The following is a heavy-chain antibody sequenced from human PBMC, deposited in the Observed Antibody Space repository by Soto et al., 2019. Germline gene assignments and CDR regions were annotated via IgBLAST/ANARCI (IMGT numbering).Heavy chain of an antibody. CDR2: ISSNSAYI. CDR1: GFTFRSFT. D-gene: IGHD6-13*01. Sequence: GSLRLSCAASGFTFRSFTMNWVRQAPGKGLEWVSTISSNSAYIYYTDALRGRFTISRDNAKNSLHLQMNSLRVEDTAVYYCTRDASRDSSARGWFDPWGPGTLVTVSS. J-gene: IGHJ5*02. V-gene: IGHV3-21*01. CDR3: TRDASRDSSARGWFDP.